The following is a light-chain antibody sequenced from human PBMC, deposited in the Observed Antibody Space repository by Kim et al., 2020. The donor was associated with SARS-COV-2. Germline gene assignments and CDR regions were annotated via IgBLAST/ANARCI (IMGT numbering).Light chain of an antibody. CDR1: SSNIGAGYD. Sequence: QSVLTQPPSVSGAPGQRVTISCTGSSSNIGAGYDVHWYHQLPGAAPKLLIYGNSNRPSGVPDRFSGSKSGTSASLAITGLQAEDEADYYCQSFDRSLSVWLFGGGTKLTVL. CDR3: QSFDRSLSVWL. J-gene: IGLJ3*02. CDR2: GNS. V-gene: IGLV1-40*01.